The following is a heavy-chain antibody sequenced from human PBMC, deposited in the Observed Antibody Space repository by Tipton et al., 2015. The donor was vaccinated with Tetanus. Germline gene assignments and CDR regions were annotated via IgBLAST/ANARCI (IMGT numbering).Heavy chain of an antibody. Sequence: QLVQSGAEMKKPGQSLKISCEVSGHNSRSYWISWVRQMPGKGLEWMGIIYPGDSDATYSPSFRGQVTISADKSISTAYLEWSSLKASDTATYYCARRLGPYTGDQVWHFDLWGRGTLVTVSS. D-gene: IGHD7-27*01. J-gene: IGHJ2*01. CDR3: ARRLGPYTGDQVWHFDL. V-gene: IGHV5-51*01. CDR1: GHNSRSYW. CDR2: IYPGDSDA.